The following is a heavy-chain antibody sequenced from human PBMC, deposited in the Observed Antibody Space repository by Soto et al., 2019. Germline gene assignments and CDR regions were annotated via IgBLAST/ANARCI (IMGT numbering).Heavy chain of an antibody. Sequence: QAQLVQSGAEVKKPGASVKVSCRASGYTFTSYGYAWVRQAPGQGLEWMGWISAYNGDTNYAQKFQDRVTLTTDTSTTTAYTELRNLGSDDTAVYYCARSGAYCTSITCLFDSFWGLGTLVTVSS. CDR2: ISAYNGDT. CDR1: GYTFTSYG. CDR3: ARSGAYCTSITCLFDSF. V-gene: IGHV1-18*01. J-gene: IGHJ4*02. D-gene: IGHD2-8*01.